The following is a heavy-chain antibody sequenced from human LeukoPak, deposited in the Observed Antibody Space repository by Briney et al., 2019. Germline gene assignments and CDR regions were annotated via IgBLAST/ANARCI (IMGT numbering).Heavy chain of an antibody. J-gene: IGHJ4*02. CDR3: TTQVYDFWSGYFDY. D-gene: IGHD3-3*01. V-gene: IGHV3-49*04. CDR1: GFTSGDYL. CDR2: IRSKAYGGTT. Sequence: PGRSLRLSCTASGFTSGDYLMSWVRQAPGKGLEWVGFIRSKAYGGTTECAASVKGRFTISGDDSKTIAYLQMNSLKTEDTAVYYCTTQVYDFWSGYFDYWGQGTLVTVSS.